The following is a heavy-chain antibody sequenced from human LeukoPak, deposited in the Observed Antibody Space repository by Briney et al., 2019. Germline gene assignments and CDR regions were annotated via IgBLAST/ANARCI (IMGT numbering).Heavy chain of an antibody. Sequence: ASVKVSCKASGYTFTSYGISWVRQAPGQGLEWMGWISAYNGNTNYAQKLQGRVTMTTDTSTSTAYMELRSLRPDDTAVYYCAREDIVVVPAAIEDYYYYYMDVWGKGTTVTVSS. V-gene: IGHV1-18*01. CDR1: GYTFTSYG. D-gene: IGHD2-2*02. J-gene: IGHJ6*03. CDR3: AREDIVVVPAAIEDYYYYYMDV. CDR2: ISAYNGNT.